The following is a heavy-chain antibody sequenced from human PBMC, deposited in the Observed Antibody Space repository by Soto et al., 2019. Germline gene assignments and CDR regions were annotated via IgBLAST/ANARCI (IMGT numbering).Heavy chain of an antibody. CDR3: ARGSKVPAPYSYGMDV. CDR1: GGSITSYY. V-gene: IGHV4-59*08. D-gene: IGHD2-2*01. Sequence: PSETLSLTCTVSGGSITSYYWSWIRQPPGKGLEWIGYIYYSGSTNYNPSLKSRVTISVDTSKNQFSLRLSSVTAADTAVYYCARGSKVPAPYSYGMDVWGQGTTVTV. J-gene: IGHJ6*02. CDR2: IYYSGST.